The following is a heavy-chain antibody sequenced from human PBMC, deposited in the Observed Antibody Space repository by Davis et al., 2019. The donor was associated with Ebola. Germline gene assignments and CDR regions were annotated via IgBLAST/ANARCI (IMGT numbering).Heavy chain of an antibody. CDR2: ISYDGSNK. CDR1: GFTFSSYG. CDR3: AKDRSGSSWDGSVWALDY. D-gene: IGHD6-13*01. V-gene: IGHV3-30*18. J-gene: IGHJ4*02. Sequence: GGSLRLSCAASGFTFSSYGMHWVRQAPGKGLEWVAVISYDGSNKYYADSVKGRFTISRDNSKNTLYLQMNSLRAEDTAVYYCAKDRSGSSWDGSVWALDYWGQGTLVTVSS.